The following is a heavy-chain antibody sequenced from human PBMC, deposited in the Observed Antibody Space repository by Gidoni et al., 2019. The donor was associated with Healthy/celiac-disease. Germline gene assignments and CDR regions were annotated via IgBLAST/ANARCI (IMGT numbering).Heavy chain of an antibody. CDR1: GGSIRSRSYY. J-gene: IGHJ6*02. Sequence: HLQLQESGPGLVKPSETPSYTCTISGGSIRSRSYYWGWIRQPPGKGLGWIGSIYYREITHYNPSLKSPVTISLDTSKNQFSLKLSSVTAADTAVYYCARHLSAIEARPYYYYGMDVWGQGTTVTVSS. D-gene: IGHD5-12*01. CDR2: IYYREIT. V-gene: IGHV4-39*01. CDR3: ARHLSAIEARPYYYYGMDV.